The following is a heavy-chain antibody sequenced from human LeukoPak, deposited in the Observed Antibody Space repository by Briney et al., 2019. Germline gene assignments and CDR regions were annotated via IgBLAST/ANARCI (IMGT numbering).Heavy chain of an antibody. CDR2: ILYDGSNK. J-gene: IGHJ3*02. Sequence: GGSLSLSCVAAGFTVSIHGMQWVRQAPGKGRGWVAFILYDGSNKYYADSVKGRFTISRDNSKNTLYLQMNSLRAEDTAVYYCAKEMKWELDAAADAFDIWGQGTMVTVSS. CDR3: AKEMKWELDAAADAFDI. V-gene: IGHV3-30*02. CDR1: GFTVSIHG. D-gene: IGHD1-26*01.